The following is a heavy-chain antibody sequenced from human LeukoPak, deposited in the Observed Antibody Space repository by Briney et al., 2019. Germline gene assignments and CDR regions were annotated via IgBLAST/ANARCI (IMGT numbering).Heavy chain of an antibody. CDR2: IIPILGIA. CDR1: GGTFSSYA. CDR3: ARARDGVVVPAAHDY. V-gene: IGHV1-69*04. D-gene: IGHD2-2*01. Sequence: SVKVSCKASGGTFSSYAISWVRQAPGQGLEWMGRIIPILGIANYAQKFQGRVTITTDESTSTAYMELSSLRSEDTAVYYCARARDGVVVPAAHDYWGQGTLVTVSS. J-gene: IGHJ4*02.